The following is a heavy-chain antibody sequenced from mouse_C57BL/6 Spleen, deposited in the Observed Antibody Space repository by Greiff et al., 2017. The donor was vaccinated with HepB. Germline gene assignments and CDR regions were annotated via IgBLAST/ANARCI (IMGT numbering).Heavy chain of an antibody. CDR3: ARRWGYAMDY. CDR1: GFTFSSYT. Sequence: DVKLVESGGGLVKPGGSLKLSCAASGFTFSSYTMSWVRQTPEKRLEWVATISGGGGNTYYPDSVKGRFTISRDNAKNTLYLQMSSLRSEDTALYYCARRWGYAMDYWGQGTSVTVSS. V-gene: IGHV5-9*01. CDR2: ISGGGGNT. D-gene: IGHD4-1*01. J-gene: IGHJ4*01.